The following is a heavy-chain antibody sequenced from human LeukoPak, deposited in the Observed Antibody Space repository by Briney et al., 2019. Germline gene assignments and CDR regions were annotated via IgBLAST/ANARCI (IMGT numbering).Heavy chain of an antibody. CDR3: AKDRRSNYYYGMDV. Sequence: GRSLRLSCAASGFTFNSYAIHWVRQAPGKGLEWVAVISYDGSNKYYADSVKGRFTISRDNSKNTLYLQMNSLRAEDTAVYYCAKDRRSNYYYGMDVWGQGTTVTVSS. J-gene: IGHJ6*02. V-gene: IGHV3-30*18. CDR1: GFTFNSYA. CDR2: ISYDGSNK.